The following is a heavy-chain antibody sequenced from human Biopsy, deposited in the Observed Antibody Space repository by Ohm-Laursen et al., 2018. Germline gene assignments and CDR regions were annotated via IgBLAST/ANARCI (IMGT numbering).Heavy chain of an antibody. Sequence: SLRLSYAASGFTFSAYSIVWVRQAPGKGLAWVSAISSRTTSEYYADSVKGRVTISRDNADNSVSLQMSNLRLDDTAVYYCARWYGDLFYYYNGMDVWGQGTTVTVSS. V-gene: IGHV3-21*01. CDR2: ISSRTTSE. CDR3: ARWYGDLFYYYNGMDV. J-gene: IGHJ6*02. CDR1: GFTFSAYS. D-gene: IGHD3-10*01.